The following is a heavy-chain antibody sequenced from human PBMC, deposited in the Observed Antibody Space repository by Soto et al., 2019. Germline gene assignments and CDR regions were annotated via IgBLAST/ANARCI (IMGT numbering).Heavy chain of an antibody. CDR1: GGTFSSYA. D-gene: IGHD3-22*01. J-gene: IGHJ6*02. CDR3: ARDKRNYYDSSAFYGMDV. Sequence: VASVKVSCKASGGTFSSYAISWVRQAPGQGLEWMGGIIPIFGTANCAQKFQGRVTITADESTSTAYMELSSLRSEDTAVYYCARDKRNYYDSSAFYGMDVWGQGTTVTVS. CDR2: IIPIFGTA. V-gene: IGHV1-69*13.